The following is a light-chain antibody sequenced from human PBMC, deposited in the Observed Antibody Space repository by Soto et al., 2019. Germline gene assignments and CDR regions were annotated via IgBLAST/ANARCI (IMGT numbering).Light chain of an antibody. CDR3: QLYGSSRYT. CDR1: QSVPSSY. V-gene: IGKV3-20*01. J-gene: IGKJ2*01. Sequence: EIVLTQSPGTLSLSPGERATLSCRASQSVPSSYLARYQQKPGQAPRLLIYGASSRATGIPDRFSGSGSGTDFTLTISRLDPEDFAVYCCQLYGSSRYTFGQGTKLEIK. CDR2: GAS.